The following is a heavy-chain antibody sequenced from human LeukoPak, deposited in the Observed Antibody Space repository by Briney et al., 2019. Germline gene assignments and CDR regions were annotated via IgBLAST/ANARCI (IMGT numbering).Heavy chain of an antibody. CDR3: ARTTPVGNYFDY. V-gene: IGHV3-11*04. D-gene: IGHD7-27*01. Sequence: GGSLRLSCAASGFTFSDYYMSWIRQAPGKGLEWVSYISSSGSTIYYADSLKGRFTISRDNAKNSLYLQMNSLRAEDTAVYYCARTTPVGNYFDYWGQGTLVTVSS. CDR2: ISSSGSTI. CDR1: GFTFSDYY. J-gene: IGHJ4*02.